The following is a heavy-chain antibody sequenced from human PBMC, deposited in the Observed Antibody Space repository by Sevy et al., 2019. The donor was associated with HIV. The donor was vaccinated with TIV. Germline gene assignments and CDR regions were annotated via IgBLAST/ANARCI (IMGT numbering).Heavy chain of an antibody. V-gene: IGHV3-74*01. CDR2: INPYGNSV. J-gene: IGHJ4*02. Sequence: GGSLRLSCAVSGFTFSNYWMHWVRQAPGKGLLLVSRINPYGNSVTYAESVRGRFTISRANAKNTLYLQMRSLRADDTAIYYWARAPADYSTGWPADWGQGTLVTVSS. CDR3: ARAPADYSTGWPAD. CDR1: GFTFSNYW. D-gene: IGHD6-19*01.